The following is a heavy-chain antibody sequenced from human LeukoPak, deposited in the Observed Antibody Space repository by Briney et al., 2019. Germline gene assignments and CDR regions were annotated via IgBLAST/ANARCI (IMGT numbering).Heavy chain of an antibody. V-gene: IGHV4-30-2*01. CDR2: IYHSGST. CDR1: GGSISSGGYS. Sequence: SETLSLTCAVSGGSISSGGYSWSWIRQLPGKGLEWIGYIYHSGSTYYNPSLKSRVTISVDRSKNQFSLKLSSVTAADTAVYYCAGMVRGVISMAFDYWGQGTLVTVSS. D-gene: IGHD3-10*01. J-gene: IGHJ4*02. CDR3: AGMVRGVISMAFDY.